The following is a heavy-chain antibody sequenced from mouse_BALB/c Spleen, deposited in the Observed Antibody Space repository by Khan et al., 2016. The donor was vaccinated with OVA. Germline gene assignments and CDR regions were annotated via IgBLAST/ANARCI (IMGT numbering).Heavy chain of an antibody. J-gene: IGHJ3*01. CDR2: INPSTVYT. CDR1: GYTFTSYW. Sequence: QVQLQQSGAELAKPGASVKMSCKASGYTFTSYWMHWVKQRPGQGLEWIGYINPSTVYTEYNQKFKDKATLTADKSSSTAYMQLSSLTSVDSAVYYCARGGYGSFAYWGQGTLVTVSA. CDR3: ARGGYGSFAY. V-gene: IGHV1-7*01. D-gene: IGHD2-2*01.